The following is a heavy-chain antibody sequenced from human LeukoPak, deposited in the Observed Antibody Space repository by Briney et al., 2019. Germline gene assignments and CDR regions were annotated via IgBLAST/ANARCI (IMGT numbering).Heavy chain of an antibody. CDR2: IYYSGST. CDR1: GGSISGYY. D-gene: IGHD1-26*01. CDR3: AQQCSGSYEPCFDY. Sequence: SETLSLTCTVSGGSISGYYWSWIRQPPGKGLEWIGYIYYSGSTNYNPSLKSRFTISVDTSKNQFSLKLSSVTAADTAVYYCAQQCSGSYEPCFDYWGQGTLVTVSS. J-gene: IGHJ4*02. V-gene: IGHV4-59*01.